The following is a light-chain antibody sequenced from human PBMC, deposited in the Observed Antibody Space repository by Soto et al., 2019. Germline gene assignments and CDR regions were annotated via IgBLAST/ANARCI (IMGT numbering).Light chain of an antibody. V-gene: IGLV2-23*02. CDR1: SSDVGSYNL. CDR3: CSYAGSSTFPLV. Sequence: QSALTQPASVSGSPGQSITISCTGTSSDVGSYNLVSWYQQHPGKAPKLMIYEVSKRPSGVSNRFSGSKSGNTASLTISGLQAEDEADYYCCSYAGSSTFPLVFGGGTQLTVL. J-gene: IGLJ3*02. CDR2: EVS.